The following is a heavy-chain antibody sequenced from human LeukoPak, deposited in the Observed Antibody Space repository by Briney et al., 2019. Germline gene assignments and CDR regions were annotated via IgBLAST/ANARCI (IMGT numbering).Heavy chain of an antibody. CDR2: INHSGST. J-gene: IGHJ3*02. CDR3: ARHSTGYPGDAFDI. D-gene: IGHD3-22*01. Sequence: SETLSLTCAVYGGSFSGYYWSWIRQPPGKGLEWIGEINHSGSTNYNPSLKSRVTMTVDTSKNQFALKLTSVTAADTAVYYCARHSTGYPGDAFDIWGQGTMVTVSS. V-gene: IGHV4-34*01. CDR1: GGSFSGYY.